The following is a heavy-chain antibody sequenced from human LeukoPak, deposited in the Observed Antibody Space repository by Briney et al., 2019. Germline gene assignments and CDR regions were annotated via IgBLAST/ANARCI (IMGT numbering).Heavy chain of an antibody. Sequence: ASVTVSCTVSGYTLTELSMHLVRQAPGKGLEWMGGFDPEDGETIYAQKFQGRVTMTEDTSTDTAYMELSSLRSEDTAVYYCATDGSNGYSTGFDYWGQGTLVTVSS. CDR3: ATDGSNGYSTGFDY. D-gene: IGHD2-15*01. CDR2: FDPEDGET. V-gene: IGHV1-24*01. J-gene: IGHJ4*02. CDR1: GYTLTELS.